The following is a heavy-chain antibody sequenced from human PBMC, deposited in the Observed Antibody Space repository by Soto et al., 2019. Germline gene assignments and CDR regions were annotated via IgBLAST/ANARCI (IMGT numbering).Heavy chain of an antibody. CDR2: IYWDDDK. CDR3: AHRILRTVFGVVTTTAIYFDF. D-gene: IGHD3-3*01. V-gene: IGHV2-5*02. CDR1: GFSLTTSGVG. Sequence: QITLNESGPTVVKPAETLTLTCTFSGFSLTTSGVGVGWIRQSPGTAPEWLALIYWDDDKRYSASLKSRLTITTDTSKNQVVLTMASVDPADTATYYCAHRILRTVFGVVTTTAIYFDFWGQGTPVVVSS. J-gene: IGHJ4*02.